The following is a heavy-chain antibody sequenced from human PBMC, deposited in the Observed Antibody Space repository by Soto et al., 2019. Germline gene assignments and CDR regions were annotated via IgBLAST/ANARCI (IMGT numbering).Heavy chain of an antibody. CDR2: SYYTGNS. J-gene: IGHJ4*02. Sequence: SETLSLTCTVSGGSISSYYWSWMRQPPGKGLEWIGYSYYTGNSNYNPSLKSRVTISVDTSKNQFSLKLSSVTAADTAVYYCASHALGSGYDYPHYWGQGTLVTVSS. CDR3: ASHALGSGYDYPHY. CDR1: GGSISSYY. V-gene: IGHV4-59*08. D-gene: IGHD5-12*01.